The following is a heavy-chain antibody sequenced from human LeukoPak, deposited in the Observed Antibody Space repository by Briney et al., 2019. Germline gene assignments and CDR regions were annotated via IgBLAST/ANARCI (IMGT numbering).Heavy chain of an antibody. Sequence: GGSLRLSCAASGFTFNNFAMAWVRQAPGKGLEGVSGISGNGGSTYYTDSVKGRLTVSRDNSKNTLFLVMNSLRAEDTAVYYCAKDAISSIAVRRFDYWGQGTLVTVSS. J-gene: IGHJ4*02. CDR3: AKDAISSIAVRRFDY. CDR2: ISGNGGST. V-gene: IGHV3-23*01. D-gene: IGHD6-6*01. CDR1: GFTFNNFA.